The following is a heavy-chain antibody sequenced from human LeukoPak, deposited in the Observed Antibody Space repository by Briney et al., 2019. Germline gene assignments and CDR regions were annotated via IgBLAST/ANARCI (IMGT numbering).Heavy chain of an antibody. CDR1: GGTFSSYA. D-gene: IGHD3-22*01. CDR2: IIPIFGTA. J-gene: IGHJ5*02. Sequence: SVKVSCKASGGTFSSYAISWVRQAPGQGLEWMGGIIPIFGTANYAQKFQGRVTITTDESTSTAYMELSSLRSEDTAVYYCARWGIAYYDSSGYSNWFDPWGQGTLVTVSS. V-gene: IGHV1-69*05. CDR3: ARWGIAYYDSSGYSNWFDP.